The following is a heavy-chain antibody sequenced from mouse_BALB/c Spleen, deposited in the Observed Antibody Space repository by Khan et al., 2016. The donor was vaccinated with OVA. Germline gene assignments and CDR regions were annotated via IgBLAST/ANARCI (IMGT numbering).Heavy chain of an antibody. CDR3: AMGRTY. D-gene: IGHD4-1*01. V-gene: IGHV3-2*02. J-gene: IGHJ3*01. Sequence: EVELVESGPGLVKPSQSLSPTCTVTGYSITSDYAWNWIRQFPGNKLEWMGYISYSGSTSYNPSLKSRFSISRDTSKNQFFLQLNSVTTEDTATYYCAMGRTYWGQGTLVTVSA. CDR1: GYSITSDYA. CDR2: ISYSGST.